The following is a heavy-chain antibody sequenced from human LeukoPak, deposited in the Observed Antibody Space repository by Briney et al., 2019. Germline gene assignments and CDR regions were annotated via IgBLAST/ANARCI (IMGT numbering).Heavy chain of an antibody. Sequence: GGSLRLSCAASGFTFTNYGMHWVRQAPGKGLEWVAVISYDDTNRYYADSVRGRFTISRDNAKNTLYLQVNSLRAEDTAVYYCAKGGGYSYGYYSDYWGQGTLVTVSS. CDR2: ISYDDTNR. V-gene: IGHV3-30*18. CDR3: AKGGGYSYGYYSDY. CDR1: GFTFTNYG. J-gene: IGHJ4*02. D-gene: IGHD5-18*01.